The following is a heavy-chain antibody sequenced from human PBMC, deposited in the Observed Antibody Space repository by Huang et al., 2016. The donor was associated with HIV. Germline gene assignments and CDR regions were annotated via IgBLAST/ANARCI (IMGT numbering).Heavy chain of an antibody. D-gene: IGHD3-22*01. CDR1: GYTLTELS. J-gene: IGHJ4*02. CDR3: ATVYRRFRNHDSGDYYFDY. V-gene: IGHV1-24*01. Sequence: QVQLVQSGAEVKKPGASVKVSCKVSGYTLTELSMHWVRQAPGKGLAWMGGFCPEDGETIYAQKFQGRVTMTEDTYTDTACMELSSLRSEDTAVYYCATVYRRFRNHDSGDYYFDYWDQGTLVTVSS. CDR2: FCPEDGET.